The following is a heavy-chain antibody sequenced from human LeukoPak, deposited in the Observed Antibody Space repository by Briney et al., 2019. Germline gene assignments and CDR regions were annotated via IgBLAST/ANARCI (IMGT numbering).Heavy chain of an antibody. CDR2: IYYSGST. J-gene: IGHJ6*04. CDR3: AREWELLDSLFGLDV. V-gene: IGHV4-39*07. CDR1: GGSISSSSYY. Sequence: SETLSLTCTVSGGSISSSSYYWGWIRQPPGKGLEWIGSIYYSGSTYYNPSLKSRVTISVDTSKNQFSLKLSSVTAADTAVYYCAREWELLDSLFGLDVWGKGTTVTVSS. D-gene: IGHD1-26*01.